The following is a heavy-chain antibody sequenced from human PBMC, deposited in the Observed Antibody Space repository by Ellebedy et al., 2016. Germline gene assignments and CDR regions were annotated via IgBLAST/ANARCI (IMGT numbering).Heavy chain of an antibody. Sequence: SETLSLXCTVSGGSISSGGYYWSWIRQHPGKGLEWIGYIYYSGSTYYNPSLKSRVTISVDTSKNQFSLKLSSVTAADTAVYYCARITIFSPYYGMDVWGQGTTVTVSS. J-gene: IGHJ6*02. CDR3: ARITIFSPYYGMDV. D-gene: IGHD3-9*01. CDR2: IYYSGST. CDR1: GGSISSGGYY. V-gene: IGHV4-31*03.